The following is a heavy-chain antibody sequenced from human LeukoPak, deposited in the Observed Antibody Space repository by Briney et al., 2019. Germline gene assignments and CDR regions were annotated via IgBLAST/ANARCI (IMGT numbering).Heavy chain of an antibody. CDR2: SYYTGST. CDR3: ARDPRLRWSSSYFDL. CDR1: GGSVSSGSFY. D-gene: IGHD4-23*01. J-gene: IGHJ2*01. V-gene: IGHV4-61*01. Sequence: SKTLSLTCTVSGGSVSSGSFYWSWFRQPPGKGLEWIGYSYYTGSTYYTPSLKSRLTISLDTSRNQFSLTLTPVTAADTAVYFCARDPRLRWSSSYFDLWGRGTQVTVSS.